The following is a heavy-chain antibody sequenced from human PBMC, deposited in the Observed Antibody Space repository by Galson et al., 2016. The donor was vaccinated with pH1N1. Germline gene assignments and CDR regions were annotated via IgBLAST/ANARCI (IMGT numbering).Heavy chain of an antibody. CDR3: VSDHDYGDSDPSHYYKVMDV. Sequence: SLRLSCAASGFTFRDYLMSWARQAPGKGLEWVANIKQDGSEKYYVDSVKGRFTISRDNAKRSLYLQMISLRAEDTAVYYCVSDHDYGDSDPSHYYKVMDVWGQGTTVTVSS. J-gene: IGHJ6*02. D-gene: IGHD4-17*01. V-gene: IGHV3-7*01. CDR1: GFTFRDYL. CDR2: IKQDGSEK.